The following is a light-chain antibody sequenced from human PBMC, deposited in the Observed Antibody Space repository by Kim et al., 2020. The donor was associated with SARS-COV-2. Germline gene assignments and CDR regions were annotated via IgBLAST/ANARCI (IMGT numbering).Light chain of an antibody. CDR3: AAWDDSLSGWV. CDR1: SSNIGSNY. J-gene: IGLJ3*02. CDR2: RNN. V-gene: IGLV1-47*01. Sequence: GQRVTISCSGSSSNIGSNYVYWYQTLPGTAPKLLTYRNNQRPSGVPDRFSGSKSGTSASLAISGLRSEDEADYYCAAWDDSLSGWVFGGGTQLTVL.